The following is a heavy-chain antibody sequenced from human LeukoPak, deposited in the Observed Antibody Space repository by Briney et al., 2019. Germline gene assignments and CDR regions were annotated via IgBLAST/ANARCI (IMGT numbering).Heavy chain of an antibody. Sequence: GGSLRLSCAASGFTFSSYSMNWVRQAPGEGLEWVSSISSSRSYIYYAGSGKGRFTISRDDAKNSLYLQLNSLRAEDTAVYYCARGPWEPSDYWGQGTLVTVSS. CDR2: ISSSRSYI. D-gene: IGHD1-26*01. V-gene: IGHV3-21*01. J-gene: IGHJ4*02. CDR3: ARGPWEPSDY. CDR1: GFTFSSYS.